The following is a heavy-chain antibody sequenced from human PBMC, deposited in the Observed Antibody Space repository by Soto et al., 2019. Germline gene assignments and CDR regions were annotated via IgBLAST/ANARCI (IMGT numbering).Heavy chain of an antibody. CDR2: ISDDGNNK. CDR3: ARAGCDGGSCYTLVGLRYGMDV. D-gene: IGHD2-15*01. Sequence: QVQLVESGGGVVQPGRSLRLSCAASGFTYSSYAMYWVRQAPGKGLEWVAVISDDGNNKYYADSVKGRFTISRDNSKNTLYLQMNSLRAEDTAVYYCARAGCDGGSCYTLVGLRYGMDVWGQGTTVTVSS. CDR1: GFTYSSYA. J-gene: IGHJ6*02. V-gene: IGHV3-30-3*01.